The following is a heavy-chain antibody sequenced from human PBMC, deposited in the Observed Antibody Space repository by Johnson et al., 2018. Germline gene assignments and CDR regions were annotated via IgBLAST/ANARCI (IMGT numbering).Heavy chain of an antibody. CDR3: AKAPVGWLGEGAEYFQH. J-gene: IGHJ1*01. V-gene: IGHV3-9*01. CDR1: GFTFDDYA. Sequence: VQLVESGGGLVQXGRSLRLSCAASGFTFDDYAMHWVRQAPGKGLAWVSGISWNSGSIGYADSVKGRFTISRGNAKNSLYLQMNSLRPEDTALYYCAKAPVGWLGEGAEYFQHWGQGTLVTVSS. D-gene: IGHD3-3*01. CDR2: ISWNSGSI.